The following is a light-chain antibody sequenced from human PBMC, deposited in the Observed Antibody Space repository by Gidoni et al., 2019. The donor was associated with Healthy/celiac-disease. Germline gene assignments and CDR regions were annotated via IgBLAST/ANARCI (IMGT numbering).Light chain of an antibody. CDR3: QQSYSTSRT. CDR2: AAS. V-gene: IGKV1-39*01. Sequence: IQMTQSPSSLSASVGDRVTITCRASQSISSYLNWYQQKPGKAPKLLIYAASSLQSGVPSRFSGSGSGTDFTLTISSLQPEDFATYYCQQSYSTSRTVGGGTKVEIK. J-gene: IGKJ4*01. CDR1: QSISSY.